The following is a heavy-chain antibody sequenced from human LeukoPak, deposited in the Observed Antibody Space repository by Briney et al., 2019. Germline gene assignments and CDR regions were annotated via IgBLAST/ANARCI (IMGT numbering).Heavy chain of an antibody. V-gene: IGHV3-9*01. Sequence: GGSLRLSCAASGFTFDDYAMHWVRQVPGKGLDWVAHVSWSGAQTGYADSVKGRFTISRDNAKNSLFLEMDSLRSEDTAFYFCAKAITAVAGYDAFDVWGQGTKVIVSS. J-gene: IGHJ3*01. CDR2: VSWSGAQT. CDR3: AKAITAVAGYDAFDV. CDR1: GFTFDDYA. D-gene: IGHD6-19*01.